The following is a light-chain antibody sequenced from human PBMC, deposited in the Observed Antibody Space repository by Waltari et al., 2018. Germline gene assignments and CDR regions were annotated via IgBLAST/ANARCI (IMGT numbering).Light chain of an antibody. J-gene: IGLJ2*01. Sequence: QSALTQPASVSGSPGQSITISCTGTSSDGGRYNLVSWYQQHPGKAPKLMIYEGSKRPSGVSNRFSGSKSGNTASLTISGLQAEDEADYYCCSYAGSHVVFGGGTKLTVL. CDR3: CSYAGSHVV. CDR2: EGS. CDR1: SSDGGRYNL. V-gene: IGLV2-23*01.